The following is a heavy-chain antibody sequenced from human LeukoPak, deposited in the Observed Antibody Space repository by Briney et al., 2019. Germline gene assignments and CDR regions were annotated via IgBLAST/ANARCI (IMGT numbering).Heavy chain of an antibody. V-gene: IGHV3-9*01. Sequence: PGRSLRLSCAASGFTFDDYAMHWVRQAPGKGLEWVSGISWNSGSIGYADSVKGRFTISRDNAKNSLYLQMNSLRAEDTALYYCVKDISGGSVADAFDIWGQGTMVTVSS. CDR2: ISWNSGSI. J-gene: IGHJ3*02. CDR3: VKDISGGSVADAFDI. D-gene: IGHD4-23*01. CDR1: GFTFDDYA.